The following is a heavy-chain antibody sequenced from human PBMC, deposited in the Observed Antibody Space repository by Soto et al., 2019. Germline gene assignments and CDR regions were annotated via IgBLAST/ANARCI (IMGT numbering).Heavy chain of an antibody. CDR3: ARVWGYAFDY. D-gene: IGHD3-16*01. CDR2: IYYSGST. CDR1: GVSISSYY. J-gene: IGHJ4*02. Sequence: SETLSLTCTVSGVSISSYYWSWIRQRPGKGLEWIGYIYYSGSTNYNPSLKSRVTISVDTSKNQFSLKLSSVTAADTAVYYCARVWGYAFDYWGQGTLVTVSS. V-gene: IGHV4-59*01.